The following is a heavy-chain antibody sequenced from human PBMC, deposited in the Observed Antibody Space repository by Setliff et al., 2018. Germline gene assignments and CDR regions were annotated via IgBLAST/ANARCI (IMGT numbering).Heavy chain of an antibody. Sequence: ASVKVSCKVSGSTLPDLSMHWVRLAPGRGLEWMGGYDPGEDKMVYADKFQGRVTLTEDTSTDTFYMELRSLRSDDTAVYYCAAVRGVIIMNVFRFDSWGQGTLVTVSS. V-gene: IGHV1-24*01. J-gene: IGHJ1*01. CDR3: AAVRGVIIMNVFRFDS. D-gene: IGHD3-10*01. CDR2: YDPGEDKM. CDR1: GSTLPDLS.